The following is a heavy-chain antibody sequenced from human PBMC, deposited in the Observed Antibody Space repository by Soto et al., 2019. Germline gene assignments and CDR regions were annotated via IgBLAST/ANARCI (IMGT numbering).Heavy chain of an antibody. D-gene: IGHD2-2*01. J-gene: IGHJ5*02. Sequence: QVQLVQSGAEVKKPGSSVKVSCKASGGTFSSYTISWVRQAPGQGLEWMGRIIPSLGIANYAQKFQGRVTITADKATTTAYMELSSLRSEDTAVYYCARDCSSTSCYAYPWGQGALVTGSS. CDR2: IIPSLGIA. CDR1: GGTFSSYT. V-gene: IGHV1-69*08. CDR3: ARDCSSTSCYAYP.